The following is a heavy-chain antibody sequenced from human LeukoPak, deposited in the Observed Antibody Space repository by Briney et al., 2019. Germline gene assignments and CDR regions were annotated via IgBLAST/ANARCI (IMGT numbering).Heavy chain of an antibody. J-gene: IGHJ3*02. CDR1: GXLVSRNY. Sequence: GGSLGLSCAASGXLVSRNYVSWVRQAPGKGLERVSVMYTGGSTYYADSVKGRFTISRDNSKNTLNLQMNSLRAEDTALYYCARRISGASYAFDIWGQGTMVTVSS. V-gene: IGHV3-53*01. CDR2: MYTGGST. CDR3: ARRISGASYAFDI.